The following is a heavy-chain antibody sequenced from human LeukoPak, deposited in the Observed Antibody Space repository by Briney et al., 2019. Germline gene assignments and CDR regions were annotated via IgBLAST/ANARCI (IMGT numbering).Heavy chain of an antibody. CDR2: IYSGGSA. CDR1: GFTVSSNY. D-gene: IGHD2-2*01. J-gene: IGHJ4*02. CDR3: ANGVICSSTSCYAPPEGY. Sequence: GGSLRLSCAVSGFTVSSNYMSWVRQAPGKGLEWVSVIYSGGSAYYTDSVKGRFTISRDNSKNTLYLQMNSLRAEDTAVYHCANGVICSSTSCYAPPEGYWGQGTLVTVSS. V-gene: IGHV3-66*01.